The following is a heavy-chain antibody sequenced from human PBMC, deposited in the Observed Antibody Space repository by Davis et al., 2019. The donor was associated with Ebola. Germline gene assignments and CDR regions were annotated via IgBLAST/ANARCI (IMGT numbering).Heavy chain of an antibody. CDR1: GFTFSSYG. V-gene: IGHV3-33*01. Sequence: GGSLRLSCAASGFTFSSYGMHWVRQAPGKGLEWVAVIWYDGSNKYYADSVKGRFTISRDNSKNTLYLQMNSLRAEDTAVYYCARRGIRYFDWLLYEVNWFDPWGQGTLVTVSS. CDR3: ARRGIRYFDWLLYEVNWFDP. CDR2: IWYDGSNK. J-gene: IGHJ5*02. D-gene: IGHD3-9*01.